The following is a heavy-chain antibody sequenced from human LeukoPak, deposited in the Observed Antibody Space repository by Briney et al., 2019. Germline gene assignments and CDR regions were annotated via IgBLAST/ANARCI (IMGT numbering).Heavy chain of an antibody. D-gene: IGHD1-1*01. CDR1: GYTFTSFG. J-gene: IGHJ4*02. V-gene: IGHV1-18*01. CDR3: ARDSTTLDY. CDR2: ISPYSGNT. Sequence: ASVRVSCKASGYTFTSFGISWVRQAPGQGLEWRGWISPYSGNTNYAQKLQGRVTVTTDTSTSTAYMELRSLRSDDTAVYYCARDSTTLDYWGQGTLVTVSS.